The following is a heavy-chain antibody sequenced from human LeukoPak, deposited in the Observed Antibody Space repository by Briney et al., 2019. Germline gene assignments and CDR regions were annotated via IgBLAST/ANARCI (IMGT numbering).Heavy chain of an antibody. V-gene: IGHV3-74*01. CDR2: LNSDGSST. CDR1: GFTFSSYW. J-gene: IGHJ4*02. CDR3: ARASYSYGYHCFDY. Sequence: QPGGSLRLSCAASGFTFSSYWMHWVRQAPGKGLVWVSRLNSDGSSTSYADSVKGRFTISRDNAKNTLYLQMNSLRAEDTAVYYCARASYSYGYHCFDYWGQGTLVTVSS. D-gene: IGHD5-18*01.